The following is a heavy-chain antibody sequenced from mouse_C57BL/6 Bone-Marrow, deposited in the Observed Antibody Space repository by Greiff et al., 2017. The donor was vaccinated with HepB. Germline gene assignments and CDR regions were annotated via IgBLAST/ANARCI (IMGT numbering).Heavy chain of an antibody. CDR2: INPGSGGT. Sequence: QVQLQQSGAELVRPGTSVKVSCKASGYAFTNYLIEWVKQRPGQGLEWIGVINPGSGGTNYNEKFKGKATLTADKSSSTAYMQLSSLTSEDSAVYCCARTPYGDFDYWGKGTTLTVSS. J-gene: IGHJ2*01. CDR3: ARTPYGDFDY. CDR1: GYAFTNYL. V-gene: IGHV1-54*01. D-gene: IGHD1-1*02.